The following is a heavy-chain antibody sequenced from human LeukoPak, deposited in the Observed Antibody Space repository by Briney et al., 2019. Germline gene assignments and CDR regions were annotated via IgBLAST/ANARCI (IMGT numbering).Heavy chain of an antibody. J-gene: IGHJ6*03. CDR3: ARDYTGSYYYYYMDV. CDR2: IYTSGST. Sequence: SETLSLTCTVSGGSISSGSYYWRWIRQPAGKGLEWIGRIYTSGSTNYNPSLKSRVTISVDTSKNQFSLKLSSVTAADTAVYYCARDYTGSYYYYYMDVWGKGTTVTVSS. CDR1: GGSISSGSYY. D-gene: IGHD2-8*02. V-gene: IGHV4-61*02.